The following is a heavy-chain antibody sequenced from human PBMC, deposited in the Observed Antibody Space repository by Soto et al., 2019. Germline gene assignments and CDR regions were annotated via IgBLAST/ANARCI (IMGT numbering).Heavy chain of an antibody. CDR1: GYSFTSYW. Sequence: GESLKISCKGSGYSFTSYWIGWVRQMPGKGLEWMGIIYPDDSDTRYSPSFQGQVTMSADKSINTAYLQWNSLKASDTAMYYCARHYSGGWYYFDYWGQGTLVTAPQ. D-gene: IGHD6-19*01. V-gene: IGHV5-51*01. CDR3: ARHYSGGWYYFDY. CDR2: IYPDDSDT. J-gene: IGHJ4*01.